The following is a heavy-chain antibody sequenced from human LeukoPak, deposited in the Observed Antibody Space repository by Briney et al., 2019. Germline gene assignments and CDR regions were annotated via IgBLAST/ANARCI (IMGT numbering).Heavy chain of an antibody. CDR3: ARGVSAAAGPLGSRNWFDP. Sequence: SETLSLTCAVYGGSFSGYYWSWIRQPPGKGLEWIGEINHSGTTNYNPSLKSRVTISVDRSKNQFSLKLSSVTAADTAVYYCARGVSAAAGPLGSRNWFDPWGQGTLVTVSS. D-gene: IGHD6-13*01. V-gene: IGHV4-34*01. CDR2: INHSGTT. CDR1: GGSFSGYY. J-gene: IGHJ5*02.